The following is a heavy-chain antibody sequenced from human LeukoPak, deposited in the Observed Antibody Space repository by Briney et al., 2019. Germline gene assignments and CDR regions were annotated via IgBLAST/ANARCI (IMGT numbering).Heavy chain of an antibody. V-gene: IGHV3-15*01. CDR3: AKSKRGYSYGYVDY. CDR1: GFTFNNAW. J-gene: IGHJ4*02. D-gene: IGHD5-18*01. CDR2: IKSKTDGGTT. Sequence: GGSLRLSCAASGFTFNNAWMSWVRQAPGKGLEWVGRIKSKTDGGTTDYAAPVKGRFTISRDDSKNTLYLQMNSLRAEDTAVYYCAKSKRGYSYGYVDYWGQGTLVTVSS.